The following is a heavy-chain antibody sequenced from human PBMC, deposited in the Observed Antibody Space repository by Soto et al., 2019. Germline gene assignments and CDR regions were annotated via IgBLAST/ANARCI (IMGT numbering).Heavy chain of an antibody. D-gene: IGHD1-26*01. Sequence: GGSLRLSCAASGFTFSSYGMHWVRQAPGKGLEWVAVISYDGSNKYYADSVKGRFTISRDNSKNTLYLQMNSLRAEDTAVYYCAKALRWGLSGSYYAVDYWGQGT. CDR1: GFTFSSYG. CDR3: AKALRWGLSGSYYAVDY. CDR2: ISYDGSNK. V-gene: IGHV3-30*18. J-gene: IGHJ4*02.